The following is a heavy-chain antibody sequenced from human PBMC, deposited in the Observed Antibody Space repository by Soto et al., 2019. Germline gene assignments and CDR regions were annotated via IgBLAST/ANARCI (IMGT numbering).Heavy chain of an antibody. CDR1: GGSIGSSNW. Sequence: SETLSLTSAVSGGSIGSSNWWSWVRQPPGKGLEWIGEIYASGSTSYNPSLKSRVTISVDKSKKQFSLKLTSVTAADTAVYYCAAEVVAAQNYWGQGTLVTVS. D-gene: IGHD2-15*01. CDR2: IYASGST. CDR3: AAEVVAAQNY. J-gene: IGHJ4*02. V-gene: IGHV4-4*02.